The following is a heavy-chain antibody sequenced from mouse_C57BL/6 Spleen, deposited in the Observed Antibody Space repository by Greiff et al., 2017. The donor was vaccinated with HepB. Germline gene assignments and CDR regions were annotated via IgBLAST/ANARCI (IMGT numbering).Heavy chain of an antibody. CDR2: IYPGSGNT. J-gene: IGHJ1*03. CDR3: AREDYGWYFDV. V-gene: IGHV1-76*01. CDR1: GYTFTDYY. Sequence: QVQLQQSGAELVRPGASVKLSCKASGYTFTDYYINWVKQRPGQGLEWIARIYPGSGNTYYNEKFKGKATLTAEKSSSTAYMQLSSLTSEDSAVYFCAREDYGWYFDVWGTGTTVTVSS. D-gene: IGHD1-1*01.